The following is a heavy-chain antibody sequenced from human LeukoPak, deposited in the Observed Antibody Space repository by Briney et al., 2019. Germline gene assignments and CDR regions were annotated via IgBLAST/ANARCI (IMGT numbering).Heavy chain of an antibody. CDR1: GGSISSYY. J-gene: IGHJ3*02. V-gene: IGHV4-59*12. CDR2: IYYSGST. D-gene: IGHD3-22*01. Sequence: SETLSLTCTVSGGSISSYYWSWIRQPPGKGLEWIGYIYYSGSTNYNPSLKSRVTISVDTSKNQFSLKLSSVTAADTAVYYCARERGGNYYDSSGYIPFDAFDIWGQGTMVTVSS. CDR3: ARERGGNYYDSSGYIPFDAFDI.